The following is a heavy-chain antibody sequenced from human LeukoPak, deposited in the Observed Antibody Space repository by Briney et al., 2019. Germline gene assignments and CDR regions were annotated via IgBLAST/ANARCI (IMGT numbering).Heavy chain of an antibody. CDR1: GFTVSSNY. J-gene: IGHJ4*02. CDR2: IYSGGST. D-gene: IGHD5-12*01. Sequence: GSLRLSCAASGFTVSSNYMSWVRQAPGKGLEWVSVIYSGGSTYYADSVKGRFTISRDNSKNTLYLPMNSLRAEDTAVYYCARGSGYDLPAPFDYWGQGTLVTVSS. V-gene: IGHV3-66*01. CDR3: ARGSGYDLPAPFDY.